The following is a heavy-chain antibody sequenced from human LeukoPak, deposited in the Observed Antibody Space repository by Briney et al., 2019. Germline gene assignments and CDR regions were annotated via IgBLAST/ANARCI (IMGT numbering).Heavy chain of an antibody. CDR1: GFTFSRNG. CDR3: ARDLLYSGSYSWYFDL. D-gene: IGHD1-26*01. Sequence: PGRSLRLSCAASGFTFSRNGMHWVRQAPGKGLEWVALIYYDGSNKYYVDSVKGRFTISRDNSKNMLYLQMNSLRAEDTAVYYCARDLLYSGSYSWYFDLWGRGTLVTVSS. CDR2: IYYDGSNK. J-gene: IGHJ2*01. V-gene: IGHV3-33*01.